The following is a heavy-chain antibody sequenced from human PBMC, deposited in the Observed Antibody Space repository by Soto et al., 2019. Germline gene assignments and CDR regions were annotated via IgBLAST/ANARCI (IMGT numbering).Heavy chain of an antibody. V-gene: IGHV4-34*01. D-gene: IGHD4-17*01. CDR3: SRDVDFGEEDV. CDR2: INHSGST. J-gene: IGHJ6*02. CDR1: GGSFSGYY. Sequence: SETLSLTCAVYGGSFSGYYWSWIRQPPGKGLEWIGEINHSGSTNYNPSLKGRVTISIDTSKNQFSLKLTSATAADTAVYYCSRDVDFGEEDVWGQGTTVTVSS.